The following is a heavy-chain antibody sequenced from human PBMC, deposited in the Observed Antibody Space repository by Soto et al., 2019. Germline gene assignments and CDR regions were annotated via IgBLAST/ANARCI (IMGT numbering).Heavy chain of an antibody. CDR1: NYLFGAFG. J-gene: IGHJ3*01. CDR2: ITPYNGNT. V-gene: IGHV1-18*01. D-gene: IGHD1-1*01. CDR3: ARVSGRRTDFDV. Sequence: QVQLVQSGAEVKNPGASVKVSCQASNYLFGAFGISWVRQAPGQGLEWMGGITPYNGNTHYAEKFQDRFTMTADKSETTPYMEVRRLTSDDTAVYFCARVSGRRTDFDVWGQGTVVTVSS.